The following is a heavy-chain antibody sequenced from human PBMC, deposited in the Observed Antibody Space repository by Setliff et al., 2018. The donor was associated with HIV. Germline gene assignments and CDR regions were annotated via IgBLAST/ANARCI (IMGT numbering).Heavy chain of an antibody. V-gene: IGHV4-59*08. CDR2: AYYSGST. Sequence: SETLSLTCTVSGDGISSWQWSWIRQPPGKALEWIGYAYYSGSTNYNPSLRSRVTMSVDTSKNQFSLSLSSVTATDTAVYYCARGRRYGGNSAGSYFDYWGHGILVTVSS. D-gene: IGHD2-21*02. J-gene: IGHJ5*01. CDR1: GDGISSWQ. CDR3: ARGRRYGGNSAGSYFDY.